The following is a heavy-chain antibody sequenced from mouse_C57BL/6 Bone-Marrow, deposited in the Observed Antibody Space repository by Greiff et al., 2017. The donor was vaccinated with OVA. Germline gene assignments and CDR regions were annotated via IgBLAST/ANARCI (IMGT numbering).Heavy chain of an antibody. Sequence: QVQLQQSGAELARPGASVKMSCKASGYNFTSYTMHWVKQRPGQGLEWIGYINPSSGYTKYNQKFKDKATLTADKSSSTAYMQLSSLTSEDAAVYYCARKTAQATAWFAYWGQGTLVTVSA. CDR1: GYNFTSYT. V-gene: IGHV1-4*01. J-gene: IGHJ3*01. CDR2: INPSSGYT. CDR3: ARKTAQATAWFAY. D-gene: IGHD3-2*02.